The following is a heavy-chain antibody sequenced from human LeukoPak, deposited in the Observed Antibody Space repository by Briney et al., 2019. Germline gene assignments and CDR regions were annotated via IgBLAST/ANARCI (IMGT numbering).Heavy chain of an antibody. V-gene: IGHV1-2*02. D-gene: IGHD6-25*01. CDR3: ARETIAAGKNFDY. CDR2: INPNSGGT. J-gene: IGHJ4*02. Sequence: GASVKVSCKASGYTFTGYYMHWVRQAPGQGLEWMGWINPNSGGTNYAQKFQGRVTMTRDTSISTAYMELSRLRSDDTAVYFCARETIAAGKNFDYWGRGTQVTVSS. CDR1: GYTFTGYY.